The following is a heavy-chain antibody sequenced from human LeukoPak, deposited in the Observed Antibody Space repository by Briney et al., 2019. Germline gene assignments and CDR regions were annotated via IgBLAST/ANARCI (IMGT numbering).Heavy chain of an antibody. CDR3: ARDRWSARSGYPPFDY. CDR1: GYTLTELS. J-gene: IGHJ4*02. V-gene: IGHV1-24*01. CDR2: FDPEDGET. Sequence: ASVKVSCKVSGYTLTELSMHWVRQAPGKGLEWMGGFDPEDGETIYAQKFQGRVTITRDTSASTAYMELSSLRSEDTAVYYCARDRWSARSGYPPFDYWGQGTLVTVSS. D-gene: IGHD4-23*01.